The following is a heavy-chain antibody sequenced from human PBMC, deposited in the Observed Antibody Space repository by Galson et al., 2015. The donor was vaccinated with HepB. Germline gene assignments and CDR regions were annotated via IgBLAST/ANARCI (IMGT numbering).Heavy chain of an antibody. Sequence: SLRLSCAASGLTFSDSGMNWVRQAPGKGLEWVSYISSYSSNIYYTDSVKGRFTVSRDNAKKSLYLQMNSLRAEDTAIYYCARAYSNGWGQPFNGMDVWGQGTMVTVSS. V-gene: IGHV3-48*01. D-gene: IGHD6-19*01. J-gene: IGHJ6*02. CDR3: ARAYSNGWGQPFNGMDV. CDR1: GLTFSDSG. CDR2: ISSYSSNI.